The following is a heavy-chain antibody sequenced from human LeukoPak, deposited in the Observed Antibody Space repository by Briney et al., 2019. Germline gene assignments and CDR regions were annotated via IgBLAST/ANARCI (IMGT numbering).Heavy chain of an antibody. J-gene: IGHJ6*02. D-gene: IGHD2-15*01. V-gene: IGHV3-23*01. CDR1: GFTFSSYA. CDR3: ARYCVVTTCSPDSYYGMDV. CDR2: ISAAGGVT. Sequence: GGSLRLSCAASGFTFSSYAMSWVRQAPGKGLEWVSAISAAGGVTYYADSLRGRFTISRDNSKNMLYLQMNSLRAEDTAVYYCARYCVVTTCSPDSYYGMDVWGHGTTVTVSS.